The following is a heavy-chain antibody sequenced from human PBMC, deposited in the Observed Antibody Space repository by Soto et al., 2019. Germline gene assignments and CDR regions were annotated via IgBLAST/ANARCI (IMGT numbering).Heavy chain of an antibody. CDR1: GYTFTSYG. D-gene: IGHD5-18*01. CDR2: ISTYNIDT. V-gene: IGHV1-18*01. J-gene: IGHJ4*02. Sequence: QVHLVQSGAEVKKPGASLKVSCKTSGYTFTSYGIVWVRQAPGQGLEWMGWISTYNIDTKYAQKFKGRLTMSTDTSTTTAYMELTSLTSDDTAMYYCARGGFAYGYLDFWGQGTLATVSS. CDR3: ARGGFAYGYLDF.